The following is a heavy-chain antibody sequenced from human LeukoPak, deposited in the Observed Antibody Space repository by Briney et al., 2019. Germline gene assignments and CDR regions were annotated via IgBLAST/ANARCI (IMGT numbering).Heavy chain of an antibody. CDR3: ARDGQRITYSSGWFPRGYVRDYFDY. J-gene: IGHJ4*02. D-gene: IGHD6-19*01. Sequence: GASVKVSCKASGGTFSSYAISWVRQAPGQGPEWMGGIIPIFGTANYAQKFQGRVTITADESTSTAYMELSSLRSEDTAVYYCARDGQRITYSSGWFPRGYVRDYFDYWGQGTLVTVSS. CDR2: IIPIFGTA. V-gene: IGHV1-69*13. CDR1: GGTFSSYA.